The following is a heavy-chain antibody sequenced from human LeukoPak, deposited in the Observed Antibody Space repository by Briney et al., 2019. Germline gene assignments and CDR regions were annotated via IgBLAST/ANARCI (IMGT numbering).Heavy chain of an antibody. D-gene: IGHD4-17*01. CDR3: ATHSVTTGYFGMDV. CDR1: GYSFATKW. CDR2: IWPGDSNA. V-gene: IGHV5-51*01. Sequence: GESLKISCKGSGYSFATKWIAWVRQMPGKGLEWMGIIWPGDSNAIYSPSLQGQVSVSVGKSINTAYLQWGGLKASDTAIYYCATHSVTTGYFGMDVWGQGTSIIVSS. J-gene: IGHJ6*02.